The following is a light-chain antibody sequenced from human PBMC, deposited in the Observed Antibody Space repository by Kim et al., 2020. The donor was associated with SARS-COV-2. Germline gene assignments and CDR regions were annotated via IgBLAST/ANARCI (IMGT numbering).Light chain of an antibody. V-gene: IGLV3-19*01. CDR2: GRN. CDR3: NSRDSSGHHHV. Sequence: ALGQTGRYTCQGDSLRTNYANWYQQKPGQSPVLVMFGRNNRPSGTTDRFSGSSSGNTASLIITGAQAEDEADYYCNSRDSSGHHHVFGTGTKVTVL. J-gene: IGLJ1*01. CDR1: SLRTNY.